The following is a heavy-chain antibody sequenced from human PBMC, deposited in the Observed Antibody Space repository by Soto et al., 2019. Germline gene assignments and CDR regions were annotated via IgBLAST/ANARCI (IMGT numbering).Heavy chain of an antibody. J-gene: IGHJ4*02. D-gene: IGHD1-26*01. CDR3: ARENFHYDY. V-gene: IGHV1-2*06. CDR1: GYTFTGKH. Sequence: QVQLVQSGAEVKKPGASVKVSCKTSGYTFTGKHMHWVRQAPGEGLEWMGRMDPKNGDTAYAQDFQGRVTMTSDTSLNTAYMELTSLTSDDTAMYYCARENFHYDYWGQGTLITVSS. CDR2: MDPKNGDT.